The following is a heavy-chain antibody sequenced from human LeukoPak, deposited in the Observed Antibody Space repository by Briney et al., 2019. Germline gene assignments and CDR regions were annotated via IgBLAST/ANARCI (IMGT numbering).Heavy chain of an antibody. CDR3: ARDGYSSSWSFDY. CDR2: IIPIFGTA. V-gene: IGHV1-69*13. Sequence: SVKVSCKASGYTFTSYAMNWVRQAPGQGLEWMGGIIPIFGTANYAQKFQGRVTITADESTSTAYMELSSLRSEDTAVYYCARDGYSSSWSFDYWGQGTLVTVSS. CDR1: GYTFTSYA. D-gene: IGHD6-13*01. J-gene: IGHJ4*02.